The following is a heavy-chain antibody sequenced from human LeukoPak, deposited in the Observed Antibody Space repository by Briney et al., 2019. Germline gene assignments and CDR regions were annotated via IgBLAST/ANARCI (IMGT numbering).Heavy chain of an antibody. V-gene: IGHV1-18*01. J-gene: IGHJ4*02. CDR3: ARDRGRDYDSSGYYYVADY. Sequence: ASVKVSCKASGYTFTSYGISWVRQAPGQGLEWMGWISAYNGNTNYAQKLQGRVTMTTDTSTSTAYMELRSLRSDDTAVYYCARDRGRDYDSSGYYYVADYWGQGTLVTVSS. CDR2: ISAYNGNT. CDR1: GYTFTSYG. D-gene: IGHD3-22*01.